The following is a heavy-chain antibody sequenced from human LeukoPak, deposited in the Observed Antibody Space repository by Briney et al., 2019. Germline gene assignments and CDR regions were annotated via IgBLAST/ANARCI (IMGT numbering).Heavy chain of an antibody. CDR3: AKVVGYDSSGYQDY. V-gene: IGHV3-30*12. D-gene: IGHD3-22*01. Sequence: GGSLRLSCAASGFTFSSYGMHWVRQAPGKGLEWVAVISYDGSNKYYADSVKGRFTISRDNSKNTLYLQMNSLRAEDTAVYYCAKVVGYDSSGYQDYWGQGTLVTVSS. CDR2: ISYDGSNK. CDR1: GFTFSSYG. J-gene: IGHJ4*02.